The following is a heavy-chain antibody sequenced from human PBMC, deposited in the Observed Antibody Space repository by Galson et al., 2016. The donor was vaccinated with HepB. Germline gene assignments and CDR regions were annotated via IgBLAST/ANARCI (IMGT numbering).Heavy chain of an antibody. CDR2: IYHSGST. Sequence: ETLSLTCTVSGGSVSSASYFWSWIRQPPGKGLEWVGEIYHSGSTKYNPSLKSRVSISIDTSKKQFSLKLTSVTAADTAVYYCARGTLWGNSREALAYWGQGTLVTVSS. CDR1: GGSVSSASYF. D-gene: IGHD3-16*01. CDR3: ARGTLWGNSREALAY. V-gene: IGHV4-61*01. J-gene: IGHJ4*02.